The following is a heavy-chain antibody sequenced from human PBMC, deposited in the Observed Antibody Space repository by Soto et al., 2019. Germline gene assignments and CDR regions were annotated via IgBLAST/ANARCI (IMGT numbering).Heavy chain of an antibody. D-gene: IGHD6-13*01. Sequence: ASVKVSCKASGYTFTSYALHWVRQAPGQRLEWMGWINAGNGNTKYSQKFQGRVTITRDTSASTAYMELSSLGTEDTAVYYCARDSSSWYYGMDVWGQGTMVTVSS. CDR3: ARDSSSWYYGMDV. CDR1: GYTFTSYA. V-gene: IGHV1-3*01. CDR2: INAGNGNT. J-gene: IGHJ6*02.